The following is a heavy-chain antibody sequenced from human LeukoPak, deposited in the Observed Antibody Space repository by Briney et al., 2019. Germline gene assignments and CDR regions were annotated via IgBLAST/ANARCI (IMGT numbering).Heavy chain of an antibody. Sequence: SETLSLTCTVSGGSVTDYYWSWIRQSPGKGLEWIGYIYYTGTSYNPSLKSRVTISADTSKNQFSPKLISVTAADTAVYYCAIRKLGNDYWGQGTLVTVSS. V-gene: IGHV4-59*02. D-gene: IGHD7-27*01. CDR1: GGSVTDYY. CDR3: AIRKLGNDY. J-gene: IGHJ4*02. CDR2: IYYTGT.